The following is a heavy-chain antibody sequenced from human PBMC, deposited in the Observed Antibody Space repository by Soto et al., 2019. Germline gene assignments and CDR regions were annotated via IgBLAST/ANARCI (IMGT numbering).Heavy chain of an antibody. CDR2: IYSGGST. CDR3: ARDRIESGYQEDFQL. J-gene: IGHJ1*01. CDR1: GFTVSSNY. D-gene: IGHD3-22*01. Sequence: EVPLVESGGGLIQPGGSLRLSCAASGFTVSSNYMSWVRQAPGKGLEWVSVIYSGGSTYYADSVKGRFTISRDNSKNTLYLQMNSLRAEDTAVYYCARDRIESGYQEDFQLWGQGTRVTVSS. V-gene: IGHV3-53*01.